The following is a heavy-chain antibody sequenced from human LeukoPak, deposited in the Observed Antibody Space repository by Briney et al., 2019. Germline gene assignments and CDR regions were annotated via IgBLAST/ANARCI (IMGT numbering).Heavy chain of an antibody. V-gene: IGHV3-53*01. CDR2: IYSGGST. Sequence: GGSLRLSCAASGFTFSSYAMSWVRQAPGKGLEWVSVIYSGGSTYYADSVKGRFTISRDNSKNTLYLQMNSLRAEDTAVYYCARDGCEYSSSSYFDYWGQGTLVTVSS. CDR3: ARDGCEYSSSSYFDY. J-gene: IGHJ4*02. D-gene: IGHD6-6*01. CDR1: GFTFSSYA.